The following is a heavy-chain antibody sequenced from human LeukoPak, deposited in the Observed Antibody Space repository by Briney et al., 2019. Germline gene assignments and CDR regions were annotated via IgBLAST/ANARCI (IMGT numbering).Heavy chain of an antibody. CDR2: IYYSGST. J-gene: IGHJ5*02. CDR3: AREKIMATVTTPHNWFDP. CDR1: GGSISSSSYY. Sequence: SETLSLTCTVSGGSISSSSYYWGWIRQPPGKGLEWIGSIYYSGSTHYNPSLKSRVTISVDTSKNQFSLKLSSVTAADTAVYYCAREKIMATVTTPHNWFDPWGQGTLVTVSS. V-gene: IGHV4-39*07. D-gene: IGHD4-17*01.